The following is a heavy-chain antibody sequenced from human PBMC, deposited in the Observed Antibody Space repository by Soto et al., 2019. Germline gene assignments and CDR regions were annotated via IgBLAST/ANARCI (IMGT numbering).Heavy chain of an antibody. CDR3: ARFTRVSSGDY. D-gene: IGHD6-25*01. CDR1: GFTFSTYW. V-gene: IGHV3-7*01. J-gene: IGHJ4*02. CDR2: IKEDGSDK. Sequence: GGSLRLSCVASGFTFSTYWMSWVRQAPGKGLEWVANIKEDGSDKYYVDSVKGRFTISRDNAKNLLYLQMNSLGAGDTAMYYCARFTRVSSGDYWGQGTLVTVSS.